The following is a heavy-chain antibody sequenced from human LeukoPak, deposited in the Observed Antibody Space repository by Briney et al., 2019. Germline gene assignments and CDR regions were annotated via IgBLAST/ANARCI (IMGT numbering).Heavy chain of an antibody. CDR1: GGSLSSGSSY. J-gene: IGHJ5*02. CDR3: ARGMTTVTTSNWFDP. V-gene: IGHV4-61*02. Sequence: SETLSLTCTVSGGSLSSGSSYWSWIRQPAGKGLEWIGRIYATGSTNYNPSLKSRVTISVDTSKNQFSLKLSSVTAADTAVYYCARGMTTVTTSNWFDPWGQGTLVTVSS. CDR2: IYATGST. D-gene: IGHD4-17*01.